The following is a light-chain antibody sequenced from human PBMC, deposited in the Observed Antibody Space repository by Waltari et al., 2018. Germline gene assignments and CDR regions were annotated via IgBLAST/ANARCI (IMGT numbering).Light chain of an antibody. CDR1: QRVFYNSNNKNY. CDR2: WAS. CDR3: QQDYDTPGK. V-gene: IGKV4-1*01. J-gene: IGKJ2*01. Sequence: DFVMTHSPDSLAVSLGERATINCRSSQRVFYNSNNKNYLAWYQKKPGQPPKLLIYWASTRLSAVPDRFSGSGSETDFTFSISSLQAEDVAIYDCQQDYDTPGKFSQGTKLEIK.